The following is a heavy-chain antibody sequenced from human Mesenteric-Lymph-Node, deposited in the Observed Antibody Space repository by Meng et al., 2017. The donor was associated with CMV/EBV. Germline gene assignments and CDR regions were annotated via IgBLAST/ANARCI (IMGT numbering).Heavy chain of an antibody. CDR1: GYTVTSYG. J-gene: IGHJ4*02. Sequence: ASVKVSCKASGYTVTSYGMHWVRQAPGQRLEWMGWSNAGNGNTKYSQEFQGRVTITRDTSASTAYMELSSLRSEDMAVYYCARAPIFGVVISFDYWGQGTLVTVSS. CDR2: SNAGNGNT. D-gene: IGHD3-3*01. V-gene: IGHV1-3*02. CDR3: ARAPIFGVVISFDY.